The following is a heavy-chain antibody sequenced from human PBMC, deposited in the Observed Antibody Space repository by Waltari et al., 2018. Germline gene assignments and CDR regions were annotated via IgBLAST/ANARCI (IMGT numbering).Heavy chain of an antibody. CDR1: GYSISSGYY. J-gene: IGHJ4*02. CDR2: IYHSGST. CDR3: ARQGCGGGSCYYY. D-gene: IGHD2-15*01. Sequence: QVQLQESGPGLVKPSETLSLTCAVSGYSISSGYYWGWIRQPPGKGLEWIGSIYHSGSTYYNPSLKSRVTISVDTSKNQFSLKLSSVTAADTAVYYCARQGCGGGSCYYYWGRGTLVTVSS. V-gene: IGHV4-38-2*01.